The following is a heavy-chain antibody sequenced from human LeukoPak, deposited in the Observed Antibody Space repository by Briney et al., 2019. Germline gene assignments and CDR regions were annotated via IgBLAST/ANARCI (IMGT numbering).Heavy chain of an antibody. CDR3: ARGYCTNGACHAHFDY. D-gene: IGHD2-8*01. CDR2: IYYSGNT. Sequence: SETLSLTCTVSGGSISSYYWNWIRQPPGKGLEWIGYIYYSGNTNYSPSLKSRVTISLDTSENQLSLKLSSVTPADTAVYYCARGYCTNGACHAHFDYWGQGTLVTVSS. V-gene: IGHV4-59*01. J-gene: IGHJ4*02. CDR1: GGSISSYY.